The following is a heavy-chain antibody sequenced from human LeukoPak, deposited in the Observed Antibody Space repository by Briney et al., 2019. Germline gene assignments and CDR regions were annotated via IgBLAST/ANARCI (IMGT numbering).Heavy chain of an antibody. CDR3: ARTVTRNGWFDP. J-gene: IGHJ5*02. Sequence: GGSLRLSCAASGFTFSSYGIHWVRQAPGKGLEWVAVIWYDGSNKYYADSVKGRFPISRDNSKNTLYLQMNSLRAEDTAVYYCARTVTRNGWFDPWGQGSLVTVCS. V-gene: IGHV3-33*01. CDR2: IWYDGSNK. CDR1: GFTFSSYG. D-gene: IGHD4-11*01.